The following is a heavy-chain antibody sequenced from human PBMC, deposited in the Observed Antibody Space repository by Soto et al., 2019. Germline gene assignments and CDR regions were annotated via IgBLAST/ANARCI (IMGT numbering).Heavy chain of an antibody. CDR1: GGSISSGGYY. CDR3: ARGTCSGGSCYYDWFDP. V-gene: IGHV4-31*03. Sequence: QVQLQESGPGLVKPSQTLSLTCTVSGGSISSGGYYWSWIRQHPGKGLEWIGYIYYSGSTYYNPSLKSRVTISVDTSKNQFSLKLSSVTAADTAVYYCARGTCSGGSCYYDWFDPWGQGTLVTVSS. CDR2: IYYSGST. D-gene: IGHD2-15*01. J-gene: IGHJ5*02.